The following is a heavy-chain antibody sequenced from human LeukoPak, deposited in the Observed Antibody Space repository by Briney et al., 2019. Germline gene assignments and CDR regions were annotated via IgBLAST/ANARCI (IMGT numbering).Heavy chain of an antibody. Sequence: GGSLTLSCPASGFTFSSYGMHGVRQAPGKGLEGVAVIWYDGSNKYYADSVKGRFTISRDNSKNTLYLQMNSLRAEDTAVYYCARGRSTSRRGYYYYGMDVWGQGTTVTVSS. J-gene: IGHJ6*02. D-gene: IGHD2-2*01. CDR3: ARGRSTSRRGYYYYGMDV. CDR1: GFTFSSYG. V-gene: IGHV3-33*01. CDR2: IWYDGSNK.